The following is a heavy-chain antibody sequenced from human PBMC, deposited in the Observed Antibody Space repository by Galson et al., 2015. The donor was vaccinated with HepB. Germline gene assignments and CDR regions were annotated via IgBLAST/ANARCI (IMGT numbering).Heavy chain of an antibody. CDR3: AHRPFVTTSFGY. Sequence: PALVKPTQTLTLTCTFSGFSLSTNGVGVGWIRQLPGKALEWLALIFWDDGKRYSPSLKSRLAITKDPSKNQVVLTMTNMDPVDAATYYCAHRPFVTTSFGYWGQGTLVTVSS. CDR1: GFSLSTNGVG. CDR2: IFWDDGK. D-gene: IGHD4-17*01. V-gene: IGHV2-5*02. J-gene: IGHJ4*02.